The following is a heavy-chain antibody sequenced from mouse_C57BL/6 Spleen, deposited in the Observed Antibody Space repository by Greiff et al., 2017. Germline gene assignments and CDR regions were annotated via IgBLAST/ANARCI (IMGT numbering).Heavy chain of an antibody. D-gene: IGHD4-1*01. CDR1: GYTFTSYD. J-gene: IGHJ1*03. CDR3: ARGGWEWYFDV. Sequence: VKLQESGPELVKPGASVKLSCKASGYTFTSYDINWVKQRPGQGLEWIGWIYPRDGSTKYNEKFKGKATLTVDTSSSTAYMELHSLTSEDSAVYFCARGGWEWYFDVWGTGTTVTVSS. CDR2: IYPRDGST. V-gene: IGHV1-85*01.